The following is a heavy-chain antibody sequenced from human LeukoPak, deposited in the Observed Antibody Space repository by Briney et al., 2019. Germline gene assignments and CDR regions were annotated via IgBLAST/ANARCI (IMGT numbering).Heavy chain of an antibody. D-gene: IGHD2-2*01. Sequence: SETLSLTCAVYGGSFSGYYWSWIRQPPGKGLEWIGEINHSGSTNYNPSLKSRVTISVDTSKNQFSLKLSSVTAADTAVYYCARAKRDIVVVPAAIWGYHYYGMDVWGQGTTVTVSS. J-gene: IGHJ6*02. CDR1: GGSFSGYY. V-gene: IGHV4-34*01. CDR3: ARAKRDIVVVPAAIWGYHYYGMDV. CDR2: INHSGST.